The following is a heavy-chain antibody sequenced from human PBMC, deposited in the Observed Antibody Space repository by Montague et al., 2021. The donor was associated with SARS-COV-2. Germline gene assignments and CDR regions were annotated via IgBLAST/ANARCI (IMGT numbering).Heavy chain of an antibody. CDR1: GVSFSNYV. CDR3: AKSGYCNTKCAALDV. D-gene: IGHD2-15*01. Sequence: SLRLSCAASGVSFSNYVMNWVRQAPGKGLEWVSSIGGSGVDTYYADSVKGRFAISRDNSKNTLYLQMDSLSAEDTALYHCAKSGYCNTKCAALDVWGQGTTVTVSS. J-gene: IGHJ6*02. V-gene: IGHV3-23*01. CDR2: IGGSGVDT.